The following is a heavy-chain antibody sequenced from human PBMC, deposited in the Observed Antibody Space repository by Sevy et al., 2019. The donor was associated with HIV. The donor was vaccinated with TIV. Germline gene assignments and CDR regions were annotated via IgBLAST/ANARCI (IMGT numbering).Heavy chain of an antibody. CDR2: TGGRGSAT. CDR3: AKDVVAVVGDAFDV. CDR1: GFPFSSYA. V-gene: IGHV3-23*01. Sequence: GGSLRLSCAASGFPFSSYAMNWVRQGPGKGLEWVSATGGRGSATYYAESVKGRFTISRDNSKNTLYLQMDSLRAEDTAVYYCAKDVVAVVGDAFDVWGQGTMVTVSS. J-gene: IGHJ3*01. D-gene: IGHD2-15*01.